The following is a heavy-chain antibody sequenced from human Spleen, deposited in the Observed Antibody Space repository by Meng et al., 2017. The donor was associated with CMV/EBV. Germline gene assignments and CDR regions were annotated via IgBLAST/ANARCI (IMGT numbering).Heavy chain of an antibody. D-gene: IGHD2-15*01. CDR3: ARGDCTGYSCYMDV. CDR2: ISSSGSTI. Sequence: GESLKISCAASGFTFSSYEMNWVRQAPGKGLEWVSYISSSGSTIYYADSVKGRFTISRDNAKNSLYLQMNSLRAEDTALYYCARGDCTGYSCYMDVWGQGTSVTVSS. J-gene: IGHJ6*02. V-gene: IGHV3-48*03. CDR1: GFTFSSYE.